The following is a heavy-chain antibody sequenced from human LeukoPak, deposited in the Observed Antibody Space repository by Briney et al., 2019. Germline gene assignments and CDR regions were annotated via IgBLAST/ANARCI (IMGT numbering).Heavy chain of an antibody. D-gene: IGHD3-22*01. CDR1: GFTFRSYE. Sequence: GGSLRLSCAGFGFTFRSYEMNWVRQAPGKGLEWISYISSTGSAIYYADSVKGRVTISRYNAKNSLYLQMNSLRAEDTAVYYCPRVFSYYTHSFDYWGQGTLVTVSS. V-gene: IGHV3-48*03. CDR3: PRVFSYYTHSFDY. J-gene: IGHJ4*02. CDR2: ISSTGSAI.